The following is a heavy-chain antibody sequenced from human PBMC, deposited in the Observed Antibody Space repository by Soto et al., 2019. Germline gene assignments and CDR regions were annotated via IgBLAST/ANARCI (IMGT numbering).Heavy chain of an antibody. D-gene: IGHD5-12*01. V-gene: IGHV4-59*01. CDR1: GGSISNYY. CDR2: MHYTGST. J-gene: IGHJ4*02. Sequence: SETLSLTCTVSGGSISNYYWNWIRQPPGKGLEWIGYMHYTGSTNNNPSLKSRVTISLDTSKNQFSLKLSSVTAADTAVYYCARVATATAVWGRGTLVTVSS. CDR3: ARVATATAV.